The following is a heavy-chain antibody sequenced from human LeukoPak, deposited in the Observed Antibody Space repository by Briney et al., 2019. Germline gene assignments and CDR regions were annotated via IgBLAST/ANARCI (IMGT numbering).Heavy chain of an antibody. D-gene: IGHD1-26*01. J-gene: IGHJ4*02. Sequence: ASVKVPCKASGYTFTSYGISWVRQAPGQGLEWMGWISAYNGNTNYAQKLQGRVTMTTDTSTSTAYMELRSLRSDDTAVYYCARVVRDVGAADYWGQGTLVTVSS. V-gene: IGHV1-18*01. CDR1: GYTFTSYG. CDR3: ARVVRDVGAADY. CDR2: ISAYNGNT.